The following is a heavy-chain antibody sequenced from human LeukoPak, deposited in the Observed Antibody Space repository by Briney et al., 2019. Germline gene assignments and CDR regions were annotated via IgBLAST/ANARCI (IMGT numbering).Heavy chain of an antibody. J-gene: IGHJ4*02. D-gene: IGHD1-26*01. CDR2: IWYNGSNK. CDR3: AKDLTQSWEPDF. V-gene: IGHV3-33*06. Sequence: GRSLRLSCAASGFTFSSFGMHWVRQAPGKGLEWVAAIWYNGSNKHYADSVKGRFTISRDNSKNTLYLQMDSLRAEGTAVYYCAKDLTQSWEPDFRGQGTLVTVSS. CDR1: GFTFSSFG.